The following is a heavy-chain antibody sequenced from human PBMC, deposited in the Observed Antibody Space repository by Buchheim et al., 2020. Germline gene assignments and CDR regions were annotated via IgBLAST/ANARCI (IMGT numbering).Heavy chain of an antibody. J-gene: IGHJ6*02. V-gene: IGHV3-66*01. CDR3: SKDRPATVTTQYYDFPGVDV. CDR1: GFTVTSKY. CDR2: IYSEGSGGST. Sequence: EVQLVESGGGLVQPGGSLRLSCAASGFTVTSKYLGWVRQAPGKGLEWVSVIYSEGSGGSTYYADSVRGRFTISRDHSKNTMSLQMNSMRAEDTAVYFCSKDRPATVTTQYYDFPGVDVWGQGTT. D-gene: IGHD4-17*01.